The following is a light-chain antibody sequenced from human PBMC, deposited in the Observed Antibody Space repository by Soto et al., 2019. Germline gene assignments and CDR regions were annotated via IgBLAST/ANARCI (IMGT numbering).Light chain of an antibody. CDR2: EVS. Sequence: LTQPPSSSGSPGQSVTISCTGTSSDVGGYNYVSWYQQHPGKAPKLMIYEVSKRPSGVPDRFSGSKSGNTASLTVSGLQAEDEADYYCSSYAGSNNVFGTGTKVTVL. J-gene: IGLJ1*01. CDR3: SSYAGSNNV. V-gene: IGLV2-8*01. CDR1: SSDVGGYNY.